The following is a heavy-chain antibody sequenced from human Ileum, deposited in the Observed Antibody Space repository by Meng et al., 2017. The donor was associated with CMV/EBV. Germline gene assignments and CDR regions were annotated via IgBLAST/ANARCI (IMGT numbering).Heavy chain of an antibody. V-gene: IGHV4-4*07. CDR1: GGTINSYY. Sequence: EQLQASGTGLVKPSETSSLTCTVSGGTINSYYWTWIRQSAGKGLEWIGRIYTSGSTKYNPSLKSRVTLSIDTSKNQFYLKVTSVTAADTAVYYCARGNSMVRGVLGWFDPWGQGTLVTVSS. J-gene: IGHJ5*02. CDR2: IYTSGST. CDR3: ARGNSMVRGVLGWFDP. D-gene: IGHD3-10*01.